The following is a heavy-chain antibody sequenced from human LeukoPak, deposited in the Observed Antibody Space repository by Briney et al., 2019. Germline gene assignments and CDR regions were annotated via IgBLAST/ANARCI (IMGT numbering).Heavy chain of an antibody. V-gene: IGHV3-23*01. Sequence: GGSLRLSCEASGFTFGTYGMTWVRQAPGKGLEWVSGITGSSTWTYYADSVRGRFTISRDNSKNTLHVQMNNLRAEDTAIYYCARELVSLGTGYFDLWGRGTLVTVSS. CDR1: GFTFGTYG. J-gene: IGHJ2*01. D-gene: IGHD7-27*01. CDR2: ITGSSTWT. CDR3: ARELVSLGTGYFDL.